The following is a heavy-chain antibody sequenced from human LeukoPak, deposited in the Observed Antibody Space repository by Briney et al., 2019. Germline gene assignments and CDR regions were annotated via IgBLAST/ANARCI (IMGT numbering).Heavy chain of an antibody. CDR2: INQDGSKK. J-gene: IGHJ3*01. D-gene: IGHD3-9*01. CDR3: ARDPDILTGVAYDF. CDR1: GFSFSSDW. V-gene: IGHV3-7*05. Sequence: QTGGSLRLSCAASGFSFSSDWMNWVRQAPGKGLEWVANINQDGSKKYYVDSVKGRFTISRDNAKNSLYLQMSSLRAEDTAVYYCARDPDILTGVAYDFWGQGTMVTVSS.